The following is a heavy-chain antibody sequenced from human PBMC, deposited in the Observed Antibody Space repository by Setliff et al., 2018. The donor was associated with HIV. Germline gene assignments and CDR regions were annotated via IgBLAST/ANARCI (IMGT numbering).Heavy chain of an antibody. CDR2: MNPDTGSA. CDR3: ARGRLAGNNFWNGYDGLDP. V-gene: IGHV1-8*02. D-gene: IGHD3-3*01. J-gene: IGHJ5*02. CDR1: GYIFSNYD. Sequence: SVKVSCKASGYIFSNYDINWVRQAPGQGLEWLGWMNPDTGSAGSAQRFQGRITLTRNSSINTAYMDLSSLRSEDTAVYYCARGRLAGNNFWNGYDGLDPWGQGTLVTVSS.